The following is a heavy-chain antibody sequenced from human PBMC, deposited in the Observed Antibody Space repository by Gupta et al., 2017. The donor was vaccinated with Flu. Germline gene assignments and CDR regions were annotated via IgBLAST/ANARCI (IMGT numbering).Heavy chain of an antibody. CDR3: TQQRTHLPISLH. J-gene: IGHJ4*02. CDR1: TSRVG. Sequence: TSRVGGDCIRQPPGKALEWLAHIYWDDDTRYRPSLKSRRTISKDASKNQVVLTMINMNPMDTAIYYCTQQRTHLPISLHWGQGTLVTVSS. D-gene: IGHD2-2*02. V-gene: IGHV2-5*02. CDR2: IYWDDDT.